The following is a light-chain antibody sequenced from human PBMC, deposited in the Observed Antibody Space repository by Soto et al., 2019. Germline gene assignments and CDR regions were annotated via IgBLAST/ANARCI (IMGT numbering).Light chain of an antibody. CDR2: GAS. J-gene: IGKJ5*01. Sequence: EIVMTQSPATLSLSPGERATLSCRASQSVSSNLAWYQQKPGQAPRLLIYGASSRATGIPVRFSGSGSGTEFTLTISSLKYEDFAVYYCQQYNNWTLTFGQGTRLEIK. CDR3: QQYNNWTLT. CDR1: QSVSSN. V-gene: IGKV3-15*01.